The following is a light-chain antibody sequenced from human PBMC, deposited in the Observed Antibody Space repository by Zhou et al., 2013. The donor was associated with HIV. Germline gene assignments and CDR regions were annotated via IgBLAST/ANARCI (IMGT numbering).Light chain of an antibody. CDR3: QQYANSPQT. V-gene: IGKV3-20*01. CDR1: QRVTSI. Sequence: IVMTQSPATLSVSPGERATLSCRASQRVTSIAWYQQKPGQAPRLLIYGASTRATGIPDRFTGSGSGTDFTLTFTTLGPEDFAVYYCQQYANSPQTFGQGTKVEIK. CDR2: GAS. J-gene: IGKJ2*01.